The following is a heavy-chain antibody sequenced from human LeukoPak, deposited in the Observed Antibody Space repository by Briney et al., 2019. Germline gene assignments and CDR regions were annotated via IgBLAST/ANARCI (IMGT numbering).Heavy chain of an antibody. CDR2: IYYSGST. D-gene: IGHD6-13*01. CDR1: GGSISSSSYY. CDR3: ARTTRRAAAPRVDFDY. V-gene: IGHV4-39*01. J-gene: IGHJ4*02. Sequence: SETLSLTCTVSGGSISSSSYYWGWIRQPPGKGLEWIGSIYYSGSTYYNPSLKSRVTISVDTSKNQFSLKLSSVTAADTAVYYCARTTRRAAAPRVDFDYWGQGTLVTASS.